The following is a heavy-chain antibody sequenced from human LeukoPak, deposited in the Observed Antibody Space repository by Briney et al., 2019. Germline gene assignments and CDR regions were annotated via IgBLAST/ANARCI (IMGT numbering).Heavy chain of an antibody. Sequence: ASVKVSCKVSGYTLTELPMHWVRQAPGKGLEWMGGFDPEDGETIYAQKFQGRVTMTEDTSTDTAYMELSSLRSEDTAVYYCATSMPVAVAVNFDYWGQGTLVTVSS. CDR2: FDPEDGET. CDR1: GYTLTELP. V-gene: IGHV1-24*01. J-gene: IGHJ4*02. D-gene: IGHD6-19*01. CDR3: ATSMPVAVAVNFDY.